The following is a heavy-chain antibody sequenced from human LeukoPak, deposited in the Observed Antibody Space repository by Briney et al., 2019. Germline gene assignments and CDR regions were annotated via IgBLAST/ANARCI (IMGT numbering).Heavy chain of an antibody. J-gene: IGHJ6*03. CDR2: INHSGST. CDR1: GGSFSGYY. D-gene: IGHD3-10*01. V-gene: IGHV4-34*01. CDR3: ARTSDYYYYMDV. Sequence: SETLSLTCAVYGGSFSGYYWSWIRQPPGKGLEWIGEINHSGSTNYNPSLKSRVTISVDTSKNQFSLKLSSVTAADTAVYYCARTSDYYYYMDVWGKGTTVTISS.